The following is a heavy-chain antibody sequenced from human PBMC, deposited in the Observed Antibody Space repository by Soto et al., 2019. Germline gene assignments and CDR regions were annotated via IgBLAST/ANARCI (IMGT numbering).Heavy chain of an antibody. J-gene: IGHJ4*02. V-gene: IGHV3-48*01. CDR2: ITSSSSTI. CDR3: ARDIVVVPAAHSDY. CDR1: GFTFSRYA. D-gene: IGHD2-2*01. Sequence: EVQLVESGGGLVQPGGSVRLPCAASGFTFSRYAMNWVRQAPGKGLEWVSFITSSSSTIYYADSVRGRFTISRDNAKNSLYLQMNSLRAEDTAIYYCARDIVVVPAAHSDYWGQGTLVTVSS.